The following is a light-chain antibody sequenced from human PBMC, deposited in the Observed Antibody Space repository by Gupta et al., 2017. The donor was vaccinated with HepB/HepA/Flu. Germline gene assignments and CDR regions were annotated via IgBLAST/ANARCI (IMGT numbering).Light chain of an antibody. CDR2: GAA. Sequence: EIVLTQSPGTLSLSPGERATLSCRASQSVSSSYLAWYQQKPGQAPRLLIYGAASRATGIPDRFSGSGSGTDFTLTISRREPEDFAVYYCQQYGSSPMCSFGPGTKLEIK. CDR1: QSVSSSY. V-gene: IGKV3-20*01. CDR3: QQYGSSPMCS. J-gene: IGKJ2*04.